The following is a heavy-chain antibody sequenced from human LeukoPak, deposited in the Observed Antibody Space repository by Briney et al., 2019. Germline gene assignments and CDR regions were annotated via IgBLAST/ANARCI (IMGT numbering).Heavy chain of an antibody. CDR1: GFTFSSYS. CDR3: ARDAGLWFGELLFDY. J-gene: IGHJ4*02. CDR2: ISSSSSYI. Sequence: KPGGSLRLSCAASGFTFSSYSMNWVRQAPGKGLEWVSSISSSSSYIYYADSVKGRFTISRDNAKNSLYLQMNSLRAEDTAVYYCARDAGLWFGELLFDYWGQGTLVTVSS. V-gene: IGHV3-21*01. D-gene: IGHD3-10*01.